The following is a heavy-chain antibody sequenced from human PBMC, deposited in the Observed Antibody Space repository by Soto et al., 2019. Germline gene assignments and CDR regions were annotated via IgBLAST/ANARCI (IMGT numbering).Heavy chain of an antibody. CDR3: ARPLRDRNYYYGMAV. CDR2: TIPMFGTP. V-gene: IGHV1-69*01. J-gene: IGHJ6*02. Sequence: QVQLVQSGAEMQQPGASVSVSCKASGGTFSKYAFSWVRQAPGQGLEWLGGTIPMFGTPNYAQKFQGRVAISADESTATVYMELSSLRSEDTDVYFCARPLRDRNYYYGMAVWGQGTTVTVSS. CDR1: GGTFSKYA. D-gene: IGHD3-22*01.